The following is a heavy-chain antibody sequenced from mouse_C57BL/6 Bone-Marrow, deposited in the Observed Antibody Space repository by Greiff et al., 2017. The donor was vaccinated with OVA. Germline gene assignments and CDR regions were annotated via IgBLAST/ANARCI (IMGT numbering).Heavy chain of an antibody. CDR2: INPNNGGT. J-gene: IGHJ4*01. CDR3: ARNWVYYGSSYDAMDY. D-gene: IGHD1-1*01. Sequence: EVQLQQSGPELVKPGASVKISCKASGYTFTDYYMNWVKQSHGKSLEWIGDINPNNGGTSYNQKFKGKATLTVDKSSSTAYMELRSLTSEDSAVYYCARNWVYYGSSYDAMDYWGQGTSVTVSS. V-gene: IGHV1-26*01. CDR1: GYTFTDYY.